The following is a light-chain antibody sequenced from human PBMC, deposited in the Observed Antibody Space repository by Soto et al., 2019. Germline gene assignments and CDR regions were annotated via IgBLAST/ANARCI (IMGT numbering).Light chain of an antibody. CDR2: QDS. V-gene: IGLV3-1*01. Sequence: SYELTKPPSVSVSRGQTASITCSGDKLGDKYACWYQQKPGQSPVLVIYQDSKRPSGIPERFSGSNSGNTATLTISGTQAMDEADYYCQAWDSSDYVFGTGTKVTVL. J-gene: IGLJ1*01. CDR3: QAWDSSDYV. CDR1: KLGDKY.